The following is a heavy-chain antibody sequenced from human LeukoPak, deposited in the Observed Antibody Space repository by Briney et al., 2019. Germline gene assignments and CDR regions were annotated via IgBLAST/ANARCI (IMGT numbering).Heavy chain of an antibody. CDR2: IPNTSSYT. D-gene: IGHD1-1*01. J-gene: IGHJ4*02. V-gene: IGHV3-11*05. CDR3: ARAANTATGTPTMAIDY. Sequence: PGGSLRLSCVASGFTFSDYYMSWIRQAPGKGLEWVSYIPNTSSYTSYADSVKGRFTISRDNANNSLYLQMNSLRAEDTAVYYCARAANTATGTPTMAIDYWGQGTLVTVSS. CDR1: GFTFSDYY.